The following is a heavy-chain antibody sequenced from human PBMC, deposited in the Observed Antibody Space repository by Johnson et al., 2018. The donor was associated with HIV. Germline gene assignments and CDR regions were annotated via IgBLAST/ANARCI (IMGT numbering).Heavy chain of an antibody. CDR1: GFTFSSYA. V-gene: IGHV3-23*04. J-gene: IGHJ3*01. D-gene: IGHD3-10*01. CDR2: ISASATIT. CDR3: AKATAGYHGSGSYYNDAFDV. Sequence: VQLVESGGGLVQPGGSLRLSCAASGFTFSSYAMHWVRQAPGKGLEWVSTISASATITNYADSLKGRFTISRDNSKNTVYLQMNSLRDDDTAVYYCAKATAGYHGSGSYYNDAFDVWGQGTMVTVS.